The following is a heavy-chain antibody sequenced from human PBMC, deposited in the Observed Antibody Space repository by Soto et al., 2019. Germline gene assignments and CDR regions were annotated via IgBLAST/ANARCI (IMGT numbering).Heavy chain of an antibody. Sequence: FTFSIDNSKNTLYLQMNSLRPEDTAVYYCARVGGSFYGSWDSWGQGALVTVSS. CDR3: ARVGGSFYGSWDS. V-gene: IGHV3-30*10. J-gene: IGHJ4*02. D-gene: IGHD1-26*01.